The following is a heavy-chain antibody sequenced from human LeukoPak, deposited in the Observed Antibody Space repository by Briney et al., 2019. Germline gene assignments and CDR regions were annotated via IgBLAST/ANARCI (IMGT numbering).Heavy chain of an antibody. Sequence: GGSLRLSCAASGFTFSSYSMNWVRQAPGKGLEWVSSISSSSSYIYYADSVKGRFTISRDNAKNSLYLQMNSLRAEDTAVYYCAKSIYGDYESGFDYWGQGTLVTVSS. CDR1: GFTFSSYS. V-gene: IGHV3-21*01. D-gene: IGHD4-17*01. J-gene: IGHJ4*02. CDR3: AKSIYGDYESGFDY. CDR2: ISSSSSYI.